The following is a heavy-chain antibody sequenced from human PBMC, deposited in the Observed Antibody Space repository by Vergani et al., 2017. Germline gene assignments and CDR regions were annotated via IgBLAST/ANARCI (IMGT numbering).Heavy chain of an antibody. CDR2: INPNSGGT. D-gene: IGHD3-3*01. CDR3: ARDGRFLDGMAYYYGMDV. CDR1: GYTFTGYY. J-gene: IGHJ6*02. Sequence: QVQLVQSGAEVKKPGASVKVSCKASGYTFTGYYMHWVRQAPGQGLEWMGWINPNSGGTNYAQKFQGRVTMTRDTSISTAYMELSRLRSEDTAVYYCARDGRFLDGMAYYYGMDVWGQGTTVTVSS. V-gene: IGHV1-2*02.